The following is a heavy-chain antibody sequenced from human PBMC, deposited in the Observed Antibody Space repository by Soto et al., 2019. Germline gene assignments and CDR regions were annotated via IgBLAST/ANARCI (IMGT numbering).Heavy chain of an antibody. V-gene: IGHV3-74*01. CDR1: GFTFRKFW. CDR3: AIQDCTNDVCLEAAVTVGGALES. J-gene: IGHJ1*01. D-gene: IGHD2-8*01. CDR2: ISSDGTTT. Sequence: EVQLVQSGGGSAQPGESLRLSCSASGFTFRKFWMHWVRQVPGKGPVWVSYISSDGTTTDYADSVKGRFTISRDNAKEALYLQMDSLRAEDTAVYYCAIQDCTNDVCLEAAVTVGGALESWGQGTLATVSS.